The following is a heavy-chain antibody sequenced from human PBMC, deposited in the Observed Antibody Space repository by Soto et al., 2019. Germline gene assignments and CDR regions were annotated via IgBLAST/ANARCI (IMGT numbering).Heavy chain of an antibody. J-gene: IGHJ6*02. CDR1: GFTFSSYE. Sequence: GGSLRLSCAASGFTFSSYEMNWVRQAPGKGLEWVSYISSSGSIMYYADSVKGRFTISRDNAKKSLYLQMNSLRAEDTAVYYCARGPYGMDVWGPGXTLTVYS. CDR2: ISSSGSIM. V-gene: IGHV3-48*03. CDR3: ARGPYGMDV.